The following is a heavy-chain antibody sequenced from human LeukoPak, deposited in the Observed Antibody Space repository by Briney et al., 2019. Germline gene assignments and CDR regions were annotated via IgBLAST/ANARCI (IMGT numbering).Heavy chain of an antibody. CDR2: IYTSGST. CDR1: GGSISSYY. CDR3: ARDRRTADNDAFDI. Sequence: PSETLSLTCTVSGGSISSYYWSWIRQPAGKGLEWIGRIYTSGSTNYNPSLKSRVTMSVDTSKNQFPLKLSSVTAADTAVYYCARDRRTADNDAFDIWGQGTMVTVSS. J-gene: IGHJ3*02. D-gene: IGHD2-2*01. V-gene: IGHV4-4*07.